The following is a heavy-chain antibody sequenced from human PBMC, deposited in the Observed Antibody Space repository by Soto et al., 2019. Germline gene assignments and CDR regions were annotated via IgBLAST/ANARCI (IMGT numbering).Heavy chain of an antibody. Sequence: QVQLQESGPGLVKPSETLSLTCTVSGGSFSSDYWSWIRQPAGKGLEWIGRVYTSGNTIYNPSLQSRVTMSLDTSKNQFSLRLTSVTAADTAVYFCARDSASVTYIDYWGQGALVTVSS. CDR3: ARDSASVTYIDY. D-gene: IGHD4-17*01. J-gene: IGHJ4*02. V-gene: IGHV4-4*07. CDR1: GGSFSSDY. CDR2: VYTSGNT.